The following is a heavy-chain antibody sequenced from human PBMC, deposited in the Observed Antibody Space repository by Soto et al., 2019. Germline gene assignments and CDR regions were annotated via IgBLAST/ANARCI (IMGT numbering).Heavy chain of an antibody. CDR1: GYSFTSYW. J-gene: IGHJ4*02. CDR2: IYPGDSDT. D-gene: IGHD6-13*01. CDR3: ARHWRWEEAAAGTFLDY. Sequence: GESLKISCKGSGYSFTSYWIGWVRQMPGKGLEWMGIIYPGDSDTRYSPSFQGQVTISADKSISTAYLQWSSLKASDTAMYYCARHWRWEEAAAGTFLDYWGQGTLVTVSS. V-gene: IGHV5-51*01.